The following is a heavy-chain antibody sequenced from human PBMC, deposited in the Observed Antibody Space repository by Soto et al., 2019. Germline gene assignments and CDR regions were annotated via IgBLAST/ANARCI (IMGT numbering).Heavy chain of an antibody. Sequence: GGSLRLSCAASGFTFTTYAMSWVRQAPGKGLEWVSTISGGGGSKYYLDSVKGRFTISRDNSKNTLYLQMNSLRAEDTAVYYCAKDADGDCTNGVCPEFDYWGQGTLVTVSS. CDR1: GFTFTTYA. V-gene: IGHV3-23*01. CDR3: AKDADGDCTNGVCPEFDY. J-gene: IGHJ4*02. D-gene: IGHD2-8*01. CDR2: ISGGGGSK.